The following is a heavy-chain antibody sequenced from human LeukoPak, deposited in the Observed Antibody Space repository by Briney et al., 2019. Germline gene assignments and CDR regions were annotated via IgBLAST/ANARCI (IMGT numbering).Heavy chain of an antibody. J-gene: IGHJ4*02. CDR2: ISGSGGST. D-gene: IGHD2-2*01. V-gene: IGHV3-23*01. Sequence: GGSLRLSCAASGFTFSSYAMGWVRQAPGKGLEWVSAISGSGGSTYYADSVKGRFTISRDNSKNTLYLQMNSLRAEDTAVYYCAKYDRIVVVPAAIDYWGQGTLVTVSS. CDR1: GFTFSSYA. CDR3: AKYDRIVVVPAAIDY.